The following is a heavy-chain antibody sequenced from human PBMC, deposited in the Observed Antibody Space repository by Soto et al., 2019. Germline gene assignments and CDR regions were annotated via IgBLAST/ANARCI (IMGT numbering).Heavy chain of an antibody. CDR3: ARNVSLGGAFDI. CDR1: AYAFTIYG. V-gene: IGHV1-18*04. CDR2: ISAYNGNT. D-gene: IGHD1-1*01. Sequence: ASVKGSCKPSAYAFTIYGSNCVRQAPGQGLEWMGWISAYNGNTNYAQKLQGRVTMTTDTSTSTAYMELRSLRSDDTAVYYCARNVSLGGAFDIWGQGTMVTGSS. J-gene: IGHJ3*02.